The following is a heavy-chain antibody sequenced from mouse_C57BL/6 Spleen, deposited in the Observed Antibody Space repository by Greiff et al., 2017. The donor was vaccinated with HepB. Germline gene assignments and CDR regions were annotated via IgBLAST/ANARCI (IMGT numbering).Heavy chain of an antibody. J-gene: IGHJ4*01. Sequence: VQLQQPGAELVKPGASVKLSCKASGYTFTSYWMHWVKQRPGQGLEWIGMIHPNSGSTNYNEKFKSKATLTVDKSSSTAYMQLSSLTSEDSAVYYCAKESYYGYAMDYWGQGTSVTVSS. CDR2: IHPNSGST. CDR3: AKESYYGYAMDY. D-gene: IGHD1-1*02. V-gene: IGHV1-64*01. CDR1: GYTFTSYW.